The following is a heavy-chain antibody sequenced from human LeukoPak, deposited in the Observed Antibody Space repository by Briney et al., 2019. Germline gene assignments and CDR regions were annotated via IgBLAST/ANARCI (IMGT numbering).Heavy chain of an antibody. V-gene: IGHV4-59*08. CDR1: GGSISSYY. Sequence: PSETLSLTCTVSGGSISSYYWSWIRQPPGKGLEWIGYIYYSGSTNYNPSLKSRVTISVDTSKNQFSLKLSSVTAADTAVYYCARHGWEPRRGFDYWGQGTLVTVSS. CDR2: IYYSGST. CDR3: ARHGWEPRRGFDY. J-gene: IGHJ4*02. D-gene: IGHD1-26*01.